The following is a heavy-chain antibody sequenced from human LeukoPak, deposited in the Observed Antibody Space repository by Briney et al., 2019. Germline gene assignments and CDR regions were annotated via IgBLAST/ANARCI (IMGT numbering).Heavy chain of an antibody. V-gene: IGHV4-59*01. CDR2: IYYSGST. CDR1: GGSISSYY. CDR3: ARDRYYDSSGDAFDI. D-gene: IGHD3-22*01. Sequence: PSETLSFTCTVSGGSISSYYWSWIRQPPGKGLEWIGYIYYSGSTNYNPSLKSRVTISVDTSKNQFSLKLSSVTAADTAVYYCARDRYYDSSGDAFDIWGQGTMVTVSS. J-gene: IGHJ3*02.